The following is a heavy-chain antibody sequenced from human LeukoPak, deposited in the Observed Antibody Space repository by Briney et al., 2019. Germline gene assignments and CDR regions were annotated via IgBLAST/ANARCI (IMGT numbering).Heavy chain of an antibody. D-gene: IGHD4-17*01. CDR2: ISSSSSYI. Sequence: GGSLRLSCAASGFTFSSYSMNWVRQAPGKGLEWVSSISSSSSYIYYADSVKGRFTISRDNAKNSLYLQMNSLRAEDTAVYYCARYVSNYGDYADYWGQRTLVTVSS. J-gene: IGHJ4*02. V-gene: IGHV3-21*01. CDR1: GFTFSSYS. CDR3: ARYVSNYGDYADY.